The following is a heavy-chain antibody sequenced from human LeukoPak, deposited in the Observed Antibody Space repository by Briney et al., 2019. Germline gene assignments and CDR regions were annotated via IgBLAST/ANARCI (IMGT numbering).Heavy chain of an antibody. J-gene: IGHJ4*02. CDR1: GGSISSYY. V-gene: IGHV4-59*08. D-gene: IGHD5-18*01. CDR3: ARLYSYGYVFDY. Sequence: PSETLSLTCTVSGGSISSYYWSWIRQPPGKGLEWIGYIYYSGSTNYNPSLKSRVTISVDTSKNQFSLKLSSVTAADTAVYYCARLYSYGYVFDYWGQGTLVTVSS. CDR2: IYYSGST.